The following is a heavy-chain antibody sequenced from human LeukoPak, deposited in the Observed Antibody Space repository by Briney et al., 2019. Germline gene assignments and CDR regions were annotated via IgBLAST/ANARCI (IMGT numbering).Heavy chain of an antibody. CDR1: GGSISSYY. CDR2: INHSGST. CDR3: ARGVSGATMVRGVITRTRGFDP. V-gene: IGHV4-34*01. J-gene: IGHJ5*02. Sequence: QPSETLSLTCTVSGGSISSYYWSWIRQPPGKGLEWIGEINHSGSTNYNPSLKSRVTISVDTSKNQFSLKLSSVTAADTAVYYCARGVSGATMVRGVITRTRGFDPWGQGTLVTVSS. D-gene: IGHD3-10*01.